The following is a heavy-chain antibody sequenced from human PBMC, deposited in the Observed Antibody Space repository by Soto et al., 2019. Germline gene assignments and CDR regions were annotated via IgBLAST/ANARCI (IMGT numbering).Heavy chain of an antibody. Sequence: EVQLLESGGGLVQPGGSLRLSCEASGFTFSNYGMTWVRQAPGKGLEWVSGMSRDGGVTDYTDSVKGRFTISRDISKNTLYLQMNSLRAEDTAVYYCAKIDKFNPQSSGWANRFDCWGQGTLVTVSS. D-gene: IGHD6-19*01. CDR2: MSRDGGVT. CDR3: AKIDKFNPQSSGWANRFDC. CDR1: GFTFSNYG. V-gene: IGHV3-23*01. J-gene: IGHJ4*02.